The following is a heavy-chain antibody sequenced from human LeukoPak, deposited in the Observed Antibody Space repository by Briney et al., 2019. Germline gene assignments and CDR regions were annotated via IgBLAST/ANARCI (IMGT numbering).Heavy chain of an antibody. D-gene: IGHD1-1*01. CDR3: ARETTGTTPAVDV. CDR1: GFTFNNYW. Sequence: GGSLRLSCVASGFTFNNYWMTWVRQGPGKGLECVANINQDGRGVYYVDSVKGRFTISRDNAKQSLYLQMNSLRAEDTAVYYCARETTGTTPAVDVWGKGTTVTVSS. CDR2: INQDGRGV. J-gene: IGHJ6*03. V-gene: IGHV3-7*01.